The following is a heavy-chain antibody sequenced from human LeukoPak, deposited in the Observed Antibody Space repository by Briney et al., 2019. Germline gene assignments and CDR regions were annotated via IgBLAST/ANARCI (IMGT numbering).Heavy chain of an antibody. CDR1: GYTLTELS. CDR3: ARTYYYDSADFRILYGMDV. J-gene: IGHJ6*02. CDR2: FDPEDGET. V-gene: IGHV1-24*01. Sequence: ASVKVSCKVSGYTLTELSMHWVRQAPAKGLEWMGGFDPEDGETIYAQKFQGRVTMTRNTSIRTAYMELSSLRSEDTAVYYCARTYYYDSADFRILYGMDVWGQGTTVTVSS. D-gene: IGHD3-22*01.